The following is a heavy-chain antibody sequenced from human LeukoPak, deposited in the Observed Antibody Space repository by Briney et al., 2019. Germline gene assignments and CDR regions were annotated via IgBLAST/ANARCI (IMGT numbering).Heavy chain of an antibody. CDR2: INPNSGGT. Sequence: ASVKVSCKASGYTFTGYYMHWVRQAPGQGLEWMGWINPNSGGTNYAQKFQDRVTMTRDTSISTAYMELSRLRSDDTAVYYCARDEFGERAFDIWGQGTMVTVSS. CDR1: GYTFTGYY. CDR3: ARDEFGERAFDI. V-gene: IGHV1-2*02. D-gene: IGHD3-10*01. J-gene: IGHJ3*02.